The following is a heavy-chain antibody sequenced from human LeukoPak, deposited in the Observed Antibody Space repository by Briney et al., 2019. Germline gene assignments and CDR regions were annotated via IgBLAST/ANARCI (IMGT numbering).Heavy chain of an antibody. CDR1: GGTFRSYA. CDR3: ARDYYDSSGYSLSGYFDY. J-gene: IGHJ4*02. D-gene: IGHD3-22*01. V-gene: IGHV1-69*05. Sequence: ASVTVSCKASGGTFRSYAISWVRQAPGQGLEWMGGIIPIFGTAKYAQKFQGRVTITTDESTSTAYMELSSLRSEDTAVYYCARDYYDSSGYSLSGYFDYWGQGTLVTVSS. CDR2: IIPIFGTA.